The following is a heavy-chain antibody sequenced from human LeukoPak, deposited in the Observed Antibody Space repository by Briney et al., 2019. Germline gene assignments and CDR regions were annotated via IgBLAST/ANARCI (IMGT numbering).Heavy chain of an antibody. CDR1: GFTFSDYY. D-gene: IGHD5-24*01. CDR2: ISSSSTYT. J-gene: IGHJ5*02. V-gene: IGHV3-11*06. Sequence: GGSPRLSCAASGFTFSDYYMSWIRQAPGKGLEWVSYISSSSTYTNNAASVKGRFTISRDNAKNSLYLQMNSLRAEDTAIYYCARITGVGSNFVGCFDPWGQGTLVTVSS. CDR3: ARITGVGSNFVGCFDP.